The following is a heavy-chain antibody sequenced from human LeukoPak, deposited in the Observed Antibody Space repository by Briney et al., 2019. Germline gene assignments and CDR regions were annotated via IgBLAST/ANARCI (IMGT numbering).Heavy chain of an antibody. CDR3: ARAGAATAPPLYYFDY. CDR1: GGSISSYY. D-gene: IGHD2-21*02. Sequence: SETLSLTCTVSGGSISSYYWSWIRQPPGKGLEWIGYIYYSGSTNYNPSLKSRVTISVDTSKNQFSLKLSSVTAADTAVYYCARAGAATAPPLYYFDYWGQGTLVTVSS. V-gene: IGHV4-59*01. J-gene: IGHJ4*02. CDR2: IYYSGST.